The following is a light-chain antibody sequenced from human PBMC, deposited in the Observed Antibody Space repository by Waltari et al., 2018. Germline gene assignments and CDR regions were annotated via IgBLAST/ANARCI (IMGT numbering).Light chain of an antibody. CDR1: ESIGADY. CDR2: GAS. J-gene: IGKJ1*01. Sequence: ENVLTQSPGTLSLSPGGRATLSCRASESIGADYLAWYQKKPGLAPRLLIYGASTRATGVPDRFSVSGSGTDFTLTISRLEPEDFAVYYCQQYHSLPWTFGQGTKVDI. CDR3: QQYHSLPWT. V-gene: IGKV3-20*01.